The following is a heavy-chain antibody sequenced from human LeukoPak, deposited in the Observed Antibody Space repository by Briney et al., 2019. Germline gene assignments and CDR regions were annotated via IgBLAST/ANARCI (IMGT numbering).Heavy chain of an antibody. Sequence: GGSLRLSCAASGFTFSNYAMTWVRQAPGKGLEWVSAISGGGFGTYHAESVKGRFTISRDDARASLQLQMNSLRDEDTAVYYCARGSVGSVAGTGEYWGQGTLVTVSS. D-gene: IGHD6-19*01. CDR1: GFTFSNYA. V-gene: IGHV3-23*01. CDR2: ISGGGFGT. J-gene: IGHJ4*02. CDR3: ARGSVGSVAGTGEY.